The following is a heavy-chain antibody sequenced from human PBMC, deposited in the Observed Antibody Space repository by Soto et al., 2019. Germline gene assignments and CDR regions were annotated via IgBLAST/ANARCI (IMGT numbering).Heavy chain of an antibody. V-gene: IGHV3-21*01. CDR2: ISSSSSYI. CDR3: ARDSEDIVVVVAATDYYYYYMDV. CDR1: GSTFSSYS. J-gene: IGHJ6*03. Sequence: GGSLRLSCAASGSTFSSYSMNWVRQAPGKGLEWVSSISSSSSYIYYADSVKGRFTISRDNAKNSLYLQMNSLRAEDTAVYYCARDSEDIVVVVAATDYYYYYMDVWGKGTTVTVSS. D-gene: IGHD2-15*01.